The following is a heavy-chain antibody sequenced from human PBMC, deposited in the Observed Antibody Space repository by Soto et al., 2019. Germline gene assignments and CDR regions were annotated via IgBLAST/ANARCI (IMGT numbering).Heavy chain of an antibody. CDR1: GFTFSGSA. J-gene: IGHJ5*02. V-gene: IGHV3-73*02. CDR3: TTHPGEWLSA. D-gene: IGHD7-27*01. Sequence: EVQLVESGGGLVQPGGSLKLSCAASGFTFSGSAMHWVRQASGKGLEWVGRIRSKANSYATAYAAAVKGSFTVSSDDSKNTAYLQMNSLKTEDTAVYYCTTHPGEWLSAWGQGTLVTVSS. CDR2: IRSKANSYAT.